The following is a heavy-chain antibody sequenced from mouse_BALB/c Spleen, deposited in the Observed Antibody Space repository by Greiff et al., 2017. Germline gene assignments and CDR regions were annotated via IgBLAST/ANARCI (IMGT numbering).Heavy chain of an antibody. CDR2: IWSGGST. CDR3: ARNSGYSYWYFDV. CDR1: GFSLTSYG. J-gene: IGHJ1*01. Sequence: VQLVESGPGLVQPSQSLSITCTVSGFSLTSYGVHWVRQSPGKGLEWLGVIWSGGSTDYNAAFISRLSISKDNSKSQVFFKMNSLQANDTAIYYCARNSGYSYWYFDVWGAGTTVTVSS. D-gene: IGHD3-1*01. V-gene: IGHV2-2*02.